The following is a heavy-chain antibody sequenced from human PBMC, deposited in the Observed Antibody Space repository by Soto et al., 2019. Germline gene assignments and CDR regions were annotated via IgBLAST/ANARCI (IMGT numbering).Heavy chain of an antibody. CDR1: GFTVGNNY. V-gene: IGHV3-53*01. Sequence: EVQLVESGGGLIQPGGSLKLSCAASGFTVGNNYMSWVRQAPGKGLEWVSLIYSTGTTKYADSVKGRFTVSRDNAKNTLYLPMNSLRAEDTAVYYCAQDGRGSVSHYHSFGYWGQGTLVPVSS. CDR3: AQDGRGSVSHYHSFGY. J-gene: IGHJ4*02. CDR2: IYSTGTT. D-gene: IGHD3-10*01.